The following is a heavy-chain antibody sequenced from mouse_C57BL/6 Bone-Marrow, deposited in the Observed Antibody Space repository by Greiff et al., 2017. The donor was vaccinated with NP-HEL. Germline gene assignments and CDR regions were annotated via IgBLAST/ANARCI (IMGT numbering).Heavy chain of an antibody. Sequence: EVKLVESGAELVKPGASVKLSCTASGFNIKDYYMHWVKQRTEQGLEWIGRIDPEDGETKYAPKFQGKATITADTSSNTAYLQLSSLTSEDTAVYYCARCDGSSYPYAMDYWGQGTSVTVSS. CDR1: GFNIKDYY. V-gene: IGHV14-2*01. CDR2: IDPEDGET. D-gene: IGHD1-1*01. CDR3: ARCDGSSYPYAMDY. J-gene: IGHJ4*01.